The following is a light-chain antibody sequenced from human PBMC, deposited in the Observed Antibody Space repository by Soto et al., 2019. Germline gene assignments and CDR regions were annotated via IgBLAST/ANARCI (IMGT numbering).Light chain of an antibody. V-gene: IGKV1-6*01. CDR2: ATS. CDR3: LQDYSYPRT. Sequence: IQMTQSPSSLSASVGDRVTITCRASQDIRTELGWYQQKPGNAPKLLIYATSILQSGVPSRFSGIGSGTDFTLTISSLQPEDFATYYCLQDYSYPRTFGQGTKV. CDR1: QDIRTE. J-gene: IGKJ1*01.